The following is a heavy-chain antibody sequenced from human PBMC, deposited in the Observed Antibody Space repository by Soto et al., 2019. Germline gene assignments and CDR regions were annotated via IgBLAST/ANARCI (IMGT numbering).Heavy chain of an antibody. V-gene: IGHV1-18*01. CDR2: ISAYNGNT. CDR3: ARDEGYNWNDVANFDY. D-gene: IGHD1-20*01. Sequence: ASVKVSCKASGYTFTSYGISWVRQAPGQGLEWMGWISAYNGNTNYAQKLQGRVTMTTDTSTSTAYMELRSLRSDDTAVYYCARDEGYNWNDVANFDYWGQGTLVTISS. CDR1: GYTFTSYG. J-gene: IGHJ4*02.